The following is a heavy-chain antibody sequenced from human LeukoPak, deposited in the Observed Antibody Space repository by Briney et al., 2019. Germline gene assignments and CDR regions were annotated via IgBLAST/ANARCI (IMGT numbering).Heavy chain of an antibody. V-gene: IGHV1-2*02. Sequence: ASVKVSCKASGYTFTGYYMHWVRQAPGQGLEWMGWINPNSGGTNYAQKFQGRVTMTRDTSISTAYMELSRLRSDDTAVYYCARTKIIHSSSLAYWGQGTLVTVSS. CDR1: GYTFTGYY. D-gene: IGHD6-6*01. CDR3: ARTKIIHSSSLAY. CDR2: INPNSGGT. J-gene: IGHJ4*02.